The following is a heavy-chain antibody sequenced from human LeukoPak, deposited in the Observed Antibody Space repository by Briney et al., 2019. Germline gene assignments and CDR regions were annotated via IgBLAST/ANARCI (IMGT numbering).Heavy chain of an antibody. CDR1: GFTFSSYA. CDR3: AKGRGFRVWDPWDN. CDR2: FSGSGGST. Sequence: TGGSLRLSCAASGFTFSSYAMIWVRQAPGKGLEWGSAFSGSGGSTYYADSVKGRFTSSRDKSKNTLYLQMHSLRAEDTAVYYCAKGRGFRVWDPWDNWGQGTLITVSS. J-gene: IGHJ4*02. D-gene: IGHD3-16*01. V-gene: IGHV3-23*01.